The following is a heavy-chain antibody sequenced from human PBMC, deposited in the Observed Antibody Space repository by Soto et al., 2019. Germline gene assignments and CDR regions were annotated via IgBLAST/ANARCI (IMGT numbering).Heavy chain of an antibody. J-gene: IGHJ4*02. D-gene: IGHD1-26*01. V-gene: IGHV3-15*01. CDR2: IKGSHAGGTT. Sequence: EVQLVESGGGLVEPGGSIRLSCVASGFTFTKAYMTWVRQAPGKGLEWVGRIKGSHAGGTTDYATSVKGRFTISRDDSKNTLYRQMNSRKTEDTSVYYCATEGGYPGSNFYGAYWGQGTWSPSP. CDR3: ATEGGYPGSNFYGAY. CDR1: GFTFTKAY.